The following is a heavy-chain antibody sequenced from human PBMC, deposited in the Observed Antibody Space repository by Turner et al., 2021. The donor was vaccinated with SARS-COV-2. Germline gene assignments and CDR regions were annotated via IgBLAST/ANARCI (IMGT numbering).Heavy chain of an antibody. CDR2: ISDDGSNK. Sequence: QVQLVESGGGVAQSGRSRRLSGADSEFTISSYGMHWVRQAPGMVWDWVAVISDDGSNKYYADSVKNRFTITRDNSKNTLYLQMNSLRAEDTAVYYCAKGWLQSGGAFDIWGQGTTVNISS. V-gene: IGHV3-30*18. J-gene: IGHJ3*02. D-gene: IGHD5-12*01. CDR1: EFTISSYG. CDR3: AKGWLQSGGAFDI.